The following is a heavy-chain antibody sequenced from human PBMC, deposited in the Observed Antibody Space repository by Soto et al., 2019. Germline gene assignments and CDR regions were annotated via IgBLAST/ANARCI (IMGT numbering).Heavy chain of an antibody. V-gene: IGHV3-23*01. CDR2: VDGSGGDT. Sequence: GGSLRLSCAASGFTFSSHAMGWLHQAPGTGPEWVAFVDGSGGDTSYADSVKGRFTISRDNSDNSLYLHMNSLRAEDTGRYFCAKGIFAAAYAATSAFDLWGQGTLVTVS. CDR1: GFTFSSHA. D-gene: IGHD2-8*01. CDR3: AKGIFAAAYAATSAFDL. J-gene: IGHJ4*02.